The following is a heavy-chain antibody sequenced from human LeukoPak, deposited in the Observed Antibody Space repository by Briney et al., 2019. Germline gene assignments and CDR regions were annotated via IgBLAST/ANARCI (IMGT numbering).Heavy chain of an antibody. CDR3: ARYLVYGSGKYYFDY. Sequence: PSETLSLTCTVSGGSVSSTTYFWSWIRQPPGKGLEWIASINYSGSTYYNPSLKSRVTISVDTSENRFSLKLSSVTAADTAVYYCARYLVYGSGKYYFDYWGQGTLVTVSS. J-gene: IGHJ4*02. V-gene: IGHV4-39*01. CDR1: GGSVSSTTYF. CDR2: INYSGST. D-gene: IGHD3-10*01.